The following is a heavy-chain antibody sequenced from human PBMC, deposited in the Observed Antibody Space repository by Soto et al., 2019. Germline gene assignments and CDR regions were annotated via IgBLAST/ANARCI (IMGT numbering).Heavy chain of an antibody. Sequence: QVQLVESGGGVVQPGRSLRLSCAASGFTFSDYGIHWVRQAPGKGLEWVTVISYDGSSKYYADSVKGRFTISRDNSENTLSLQMNRMTAEDTAVDYCAKDRRRYYGSGSSRDFYYYYCMDVWGQGTTVTV. D-gene: IGHD3-10*01. V-gene: IGHV3-30*18. CDR1: GFTFSDYG. CDR3: AKDRRRYYGSGSSRDFYYYYCMDV. J-gene: IGHJ6*02. CDR2: ISYDGSSK.